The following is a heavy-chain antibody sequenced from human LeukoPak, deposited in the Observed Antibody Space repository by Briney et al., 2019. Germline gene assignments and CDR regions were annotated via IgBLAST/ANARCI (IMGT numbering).Heavy chain of an antibody. CDR1: GGSISSYY. J-gene: IGHJ5*02. CDR3: ARDSIPTMMIGGFDP. Sequence: PSETLSLTCTVSGGSISSYYWIWLRQPPGKGLEWIGYIYYSGSTNYNPSLKSRVTISVDTSKNQFSLKLSSVTAADTAVYYCARDSIPTMMIGGFDPWGQGTLVTVSS. D-gene: IGHD3-22*01. CDR2: IYYSGST. V-gene: IGHV4-59*01.